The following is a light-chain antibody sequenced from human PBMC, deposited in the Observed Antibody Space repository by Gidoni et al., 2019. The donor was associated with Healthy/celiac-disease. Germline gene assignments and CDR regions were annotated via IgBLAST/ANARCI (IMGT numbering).Light chain of an antibody. CDR2: KDS. V-gene: IGLV3-25*03. Sequence: SYELTQPPSVSVSPGQTARITCSGDALPKQYAYWYQQKPGQAPVLVIYKDSERPSGIPERFSGSSSGTTVTLTISGVQAEDEADYYCQSADSSVTYQVFGGGTKLTVL. CDR1: ALPKQY. J-gene: IGLJ3*02. CDR3: QSADSSVTYQV.